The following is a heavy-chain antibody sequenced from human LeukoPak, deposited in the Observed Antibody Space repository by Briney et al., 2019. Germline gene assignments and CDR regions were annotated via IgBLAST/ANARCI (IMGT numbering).Heavy chain of an antibody. CDR1: GFTFSSYA. CDR3: ARGIRYFDY. D-gene: IGHD2-21*01. Sequence: PGGSLRLSCAASGFTFSSYAMHWVRQAPGKGLEWVAVISYDGSNKYYADPVKGRFTISRDNSKNTLYLQMNSLRAEDTAVYYCARGIRYFDYWGQGTLVTVSS. V-gene: IGHV3-30-3*01. CDR2: ISYDGSNK. J-gene: IGHJ4*02.